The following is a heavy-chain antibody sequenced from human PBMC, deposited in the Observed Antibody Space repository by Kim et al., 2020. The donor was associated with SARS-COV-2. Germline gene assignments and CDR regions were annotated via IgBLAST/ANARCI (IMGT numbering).Heavy chain of an antibody. V-gene: IGHV3-30*04. CDR2: IAYDGSHI. CDR3: LAEIGSRSFDH. Sequence: GGSLRLSCAASGFTFSAHALHCVRQAPGKGLEWVAHIAYDGSHISHPDSGKGRFIISRDNTKSTLYLHMNSLRPEDTAVYYCLAEIGSRSFDHWGKGLMVPVSS. J-gene: IGHJ4*02. CDR1: GFTFSAHA. D-gene: IGHD3-10*01.